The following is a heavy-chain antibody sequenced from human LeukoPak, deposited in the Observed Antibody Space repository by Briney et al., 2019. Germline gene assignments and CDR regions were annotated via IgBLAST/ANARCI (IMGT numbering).Heavy chain of an antibody. V-gene: IGHV1-2*02. Sequence: GASVTVSFKASGYTFTCYYMHWVRQAPGQGLEWMGWINPNSGGTNYAQKFQGRVTMTRDTSISTAYMELSRLRSDDTAVYYCAATYYYDSSGLDYWGQGTLVTVSS. CDR3: AATYYYDSSGLDY. CDR2: INPNSGGT. D-gene: IGHD3-22*01. CDR1: GYTFTCYY. J-gene: IGHJ4*02.